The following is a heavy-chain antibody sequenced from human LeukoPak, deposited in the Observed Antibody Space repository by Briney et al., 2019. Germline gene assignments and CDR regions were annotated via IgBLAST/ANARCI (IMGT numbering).Heavy chain of an antibody. Sequence: SETLSLTCTVSGGSISSSSYYWGWIRQPPGEGLEWIGSIYYSGSTYYNPSLKSRVTISVDTSKNQFSLKLSSVTAADTAVYYCARHWSAYGPSLDYWGQGTLVTVSS. D-gene: IGHD4-17*01. J-gene: IGHJ4*02. CDR3: ARHWSAYGPSLDY. V-gene: IGHV4-39*01. CDR1: GGSISSSSYY. CDR2: IYYSGST.